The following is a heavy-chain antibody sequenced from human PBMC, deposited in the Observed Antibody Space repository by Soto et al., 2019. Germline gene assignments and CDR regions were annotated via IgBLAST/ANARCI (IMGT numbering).Heavy chain of an antibody. CDR1: GGSISSSSYY. V-gene: IGHV4-39*01. CDR2: IYYSGST. CDR3: ARYPSYRPQFDY. J-gene: IGHJ4*02. Sequence: SETLSLTCTVSGGSISSSSYYWGWIRQPPGKGLEWIGSIYYSGSTYYNPSLKSRVTISVDTSKNQFSLKLSSVTAADTAVYYCARYPSYRPQFDYRGQGTLVTVSS. D-gene: IGHD3-16*02.